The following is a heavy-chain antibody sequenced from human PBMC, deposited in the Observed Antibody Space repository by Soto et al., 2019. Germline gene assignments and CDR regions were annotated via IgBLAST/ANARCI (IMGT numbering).Heavy chain of an antibody. CDR1: GFTFISYS. CDR2: ISGSGGST. J-gene: IGHJ6*02. Sequence: EVQLLESGAGLVQPGGALRLSCSASGFTFISYSMSWVRQAPGKGLEWVSAISGSGGSTYDADSVKGRFTISRDKSKNTLYRQMNSLRAEDTAVYYCAKGSGPYYYYYGMDVWGQGTTVTVSS. V-gene: IGHV3-23*01. CDR3: AKGSGPYYYYYGMDV.